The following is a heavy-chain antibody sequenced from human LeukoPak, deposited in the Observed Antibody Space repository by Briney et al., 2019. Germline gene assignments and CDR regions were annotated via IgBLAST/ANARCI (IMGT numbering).Heavy chain of an antibody. J-gene: IGHJ4*02. CDR2: INPSGGST. Sequence: GASVKVSCKASGYTFTSYYMHWVRQAPGQGLEWMGIINPSGGSTSYAQKFQGRVTTTRDTSTSTVYMELSSLRSEDTAVYYCATLVEALSFDYWGQGTLVTVSS. CDR1: GYTFTSYY. D-gene: IGHD2-2*01. CDR3: ATLVEALSFDY. V-gene: IGHV1-46*01.